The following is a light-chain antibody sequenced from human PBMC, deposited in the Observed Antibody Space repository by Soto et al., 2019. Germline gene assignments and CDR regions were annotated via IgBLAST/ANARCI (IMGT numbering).Light chain of an antibody. J-gene: IGKJ1*01. V-gene: IGKV1-17*01. CDR1: QGIRND. CDR2: AAS. Sequence: IQMTQSPASLSVSVGDRVTITCRASQGIRNDLGWYQQKPGKAPKLLIYAASSLQSGVPSRFSGSGSGTEFTLTISSLQPDDFATYYCQQYNSYSFGQGTKVDIK. CDR3: QQYNSYS.